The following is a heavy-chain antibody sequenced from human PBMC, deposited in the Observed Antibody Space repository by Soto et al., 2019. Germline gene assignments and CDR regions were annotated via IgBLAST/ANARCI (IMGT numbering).Heavy chain of an antibody. V-gene: IGHV3-30-3*01. CDR1: GFTFSSYA. Sequence: PGGSLRLSCAASGFTFSSYAMHWVRRAPGKGLERVAVISYDGSNKYYADSVKGRFTISRDNSKNTLYLQMNSLRAEDTAVYYCARDAVVTPGSSLFYYYYGMDVWGQGTTVTVSS. D-gene: IGHD2-21*02. CDR2: ISYDGSNK. CDR3: ARDAVVTPGSSLFYYYYGMDV. J-gene: IGHJ6*02.